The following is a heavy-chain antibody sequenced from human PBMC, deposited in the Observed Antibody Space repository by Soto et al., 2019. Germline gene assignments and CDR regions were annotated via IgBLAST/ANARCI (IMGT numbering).Heavy chain of an antibody. CDR3: AVTGLFSRRDSGLSPEHFDGSDV. D-gene: IGHD4-17*01. Sequence: QVQLVQSGAAVKKPGSSVKVSCRASGVTFSNFGGTFNTYVISWVRQAPGQGLEWMGGISPICGKLNSATKFHGTVTLSADKSENTADMELSSVTTADTAMYYCAVTGLFSRRDSGLSPEHFDGSDVWGQGTAVIVSS. CDR1: GVTFSNFGGTFNTYV. CDR2: ISPICGKL. V-gene: IGHV1-69*06. J-gene: IGHJ6*02.